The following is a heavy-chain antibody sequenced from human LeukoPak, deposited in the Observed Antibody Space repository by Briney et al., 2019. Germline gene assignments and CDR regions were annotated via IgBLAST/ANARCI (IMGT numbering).Heavy chain of an antibody. V-gene: IGHV4-38-2*02. Sequence: SETLSLTCTVSGYSISSGYYWGWIQQPPGKALEWIGSSYHSGSTYYNPSLKIRVTISVDTSKNQFSLKLSSVTAADTPVYYCARALQQLVRNDYWGQGTLVTVSS. D-gene: IGHD6-13*01. CDR3: ARALQQLVRNDY. J-gene: IGHJ4*02. CDR1: GYSISSGYY. CDR2: SYHSGST.